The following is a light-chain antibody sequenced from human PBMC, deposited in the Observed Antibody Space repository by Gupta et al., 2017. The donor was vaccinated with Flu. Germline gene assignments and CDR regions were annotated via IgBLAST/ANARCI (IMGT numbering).Light chain of an antibody. J-gene: IGKJ5*01. V-gene: IGKV1-39*01. CDR2: AAS. CDR3: QQSDSTPPIT. Sequence: DIQMTQSPSSLSASVGDRVTITCRASQSISSYLNWYQQKPGKAPKLLIYAASSLQSGVPSRFSGSGSGTDFPLTISSRQPEDFASYYCQQSDSTPPITFGQGTQLEIK. CDR1: QSISSY.